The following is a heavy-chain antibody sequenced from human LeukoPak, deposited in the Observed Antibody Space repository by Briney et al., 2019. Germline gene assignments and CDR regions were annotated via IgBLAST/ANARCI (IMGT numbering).Heavy chain of an antibody. V-gene: IGHV4-39*07. CDR2: IYYSGST. CDR1: GGSISSNSYY. Sequence: SETLSLTCTVSGGSISSNSYYWGWIRQPPGKGLEWIGSIYYSGSTHYSPSLTSRVAISVDTSRNQLSLKLRSVTATDTAIYYCARADESLVYGMDVWGPGTTVIVSS. J-gene: IGHJ6*02. CDR3: ARADESLVYGMDV.